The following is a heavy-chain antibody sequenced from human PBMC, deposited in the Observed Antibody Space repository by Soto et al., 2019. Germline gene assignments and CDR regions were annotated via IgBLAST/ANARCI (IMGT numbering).Heavy chain of an antibody. Sequence: GASVKVSCKASGYTFTGYYMHWVRQAPGQGLEWMGWINPNSGGTNYAQKFQGRVTMTRDTSISTAYMELSRLRSDDTAVYYCARGGQFAGYYGSGSYYSLYHYYYGMDVWGQGTTVTVSS. CDR3: ARGGQFAGYYGSGSYYSLYHYYYGMDV. CDR2: INPNSGGT. J-gene: IGHJ6*02. D-gene: IGHD3-10*01. CDR1: GYTFTGYY. V-gene: IGHV1-2*02.